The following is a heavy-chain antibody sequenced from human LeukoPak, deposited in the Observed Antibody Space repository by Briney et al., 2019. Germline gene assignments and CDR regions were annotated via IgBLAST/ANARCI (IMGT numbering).Heavy chain of an antibody. J-gene: IGHJ4*02. Sequence: PGGSLRLSCAASGFTFSCYSMNWVRQAPGKGLEWVSSISSSSSYIYYADSVKGRFTISRDNAKNSLYLQMNSLRAEDTAVYYCARDRVMVRGVLDYWGQGTLVTVSS. V-gene: IGHV3-21*01. CDR1: GFTFSCYS. CDR3: ARDRVMVRGVLDY. CDR2: ISSSSSYI. D-gene: IGHD3-10*01.